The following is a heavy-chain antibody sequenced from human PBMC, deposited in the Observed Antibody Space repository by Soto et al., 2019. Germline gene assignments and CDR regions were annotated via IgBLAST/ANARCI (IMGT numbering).Heavy chain of an antibody. CDR2: LWFDGSIQ. J-gene: IGHJ4*02. CDR3: ARVDFGGNSYYFDY. Sequence: RSLRLSCVASGFTFGDYGIRCVGPASSKGLEWVAVLWFDGSIQDYGDSVKGRFTISRDNSNNTVDRQMNNLRAEDTAVYYCARVDFGGNSYYFDYWVQGPPVTVSS. CDR1: GFTFGDYG. D-gene: IGHD1-7*01. V-gene: IGHV3-33*01.